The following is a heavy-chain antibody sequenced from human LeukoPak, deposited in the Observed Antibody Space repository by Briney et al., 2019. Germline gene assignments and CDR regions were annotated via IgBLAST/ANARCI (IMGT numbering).Heavy chain of an antibody. Sequence: GGSLRLSCAASGFTMSTYWMSWVRQAPGRGLEWVASIKQGGSEQHYVESVKGRFTISRDNVKNSLYLQMNSLRAEDTAVYYCASAGTSYGDQFFDYWGQGTLVTVSS. J-gene: IGHJ4*02. D-gene: IGHD4-17*01. CDR1: GFTMSTYW. CDR3: ASAGTSYGDQFFDY. CDR2: IKQGGSEQ. V-gene: IGHV3-7*01.